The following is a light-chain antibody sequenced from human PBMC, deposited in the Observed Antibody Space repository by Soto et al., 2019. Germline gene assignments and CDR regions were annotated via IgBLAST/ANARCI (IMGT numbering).Light chain of an antibody. CDR2: WAS. CDR3: QQYYSTPWT. CDR1: HSLLHSSDNRNY. Sequence: EIVMAQFPETLAVSVGERATTKCRSIHSLLHSSDNRNYLTWYQKKPGQHPKILIYWASTRQSGVPDRFSGSGSGTDFNLTINRLQAEDVAVYDCQQYYSTPWTFGQGTKVDIK. V-gene: IGKV4-1*01. J-gene: IGKJ1*01.